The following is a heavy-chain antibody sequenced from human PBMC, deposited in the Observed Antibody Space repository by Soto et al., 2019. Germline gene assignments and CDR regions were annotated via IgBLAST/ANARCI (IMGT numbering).Heavy chain of an antibody. Sequence: SETLSLTCTVSGGSISSYYWSWIRQPAGKGLERIGRIYTSGSTNYNPSLKSRVTMSVDTSKNQFSLKLSSVTAADTAVYYCARIKYSSSWYGWFDPWGQGTLVTVSS. D-gene: IGHD6-13*01. CDR2: IYTSGST. CDR1: GGSISSYY. J-gene: IGHJ5*02. CDR3: ARIKYSSSWYGWFDP. V-gene: IGHV4-4*07.